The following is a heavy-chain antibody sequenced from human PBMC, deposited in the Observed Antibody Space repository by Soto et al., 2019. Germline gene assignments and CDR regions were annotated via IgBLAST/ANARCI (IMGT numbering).Heavy chain of an antibody. CDR2: INAGNGNT. D-gene: IGHD3-3*01. Sequence: ASVKVSCKASGYSFTSYAIYWVRQAPGQRLEWMGWINAGNGNTKYSQKLQGRVTFTGDTSASTAHMELSSLRSEDTAVYYCARDPTGAPTYYDFWSGYKDDAFDIWGQGTMVRVSS. CDR3: ARDPTGAPTYYDFWSGYKDDAFDI. J-gene: IGHJ3*02. V-gene: IGHV1-3*01. CDR1: GYSFTSYA.